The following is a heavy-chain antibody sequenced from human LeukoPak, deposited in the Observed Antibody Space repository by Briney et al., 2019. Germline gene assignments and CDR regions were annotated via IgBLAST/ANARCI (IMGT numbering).Heavy chain of an antibody. V-gene: IGHV4-59*01. J-gene: IGHJ6*03. D-gene: IGHD2-2*01. CDR2: IYYSGST. Sequence: PSETLSLTCAVYGGSFSGYYWSWIRQPPGKGLEWIGYIYYSGSTNYNPSLKSRVTISVDTSKNQFSLKLSSVTAADTAVYYCARVPGRRYYYYMDVWGKGTTVTVSS. CDR3: ARVPGRRYYYYMDV. CDR1: GGSFSGYY.